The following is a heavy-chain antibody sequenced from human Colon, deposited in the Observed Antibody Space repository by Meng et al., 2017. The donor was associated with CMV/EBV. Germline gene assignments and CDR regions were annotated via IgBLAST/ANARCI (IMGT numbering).Heavy chain of an antibody. CDR3: ARVPPCVSAGGPWFDP. D-gene: IGHD6-13*01. CDR1: GGSMMAGRSY. V-gene: IGHV4-39*07. CDR2: IFSSGTT. J-gene: IGHJ5*02. Sequence: SETLSLTCTVSGGSMMAGRSYWGWVRQSPGKGREWIGSIFSSGTTSYNPSLKNRVSMSVDTAKNQFSLYLTSLAAADTAVYSCARVPPCVSAGGPWFDPWGQGILVTVSS.